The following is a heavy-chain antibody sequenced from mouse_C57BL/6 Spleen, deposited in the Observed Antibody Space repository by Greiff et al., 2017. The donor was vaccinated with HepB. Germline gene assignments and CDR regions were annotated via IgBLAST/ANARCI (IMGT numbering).Heavy chain of an antibody. V-gene: IGHV1-26*01. J-gene: IGHJ2*01. CDR3: ARSGGYYFDY. Sequence: VQLEQSGPELVKPGASVKISCKASGYTFTDYYMNWVKQSHGKSLEWIGDINPNNGGTSYNQKFKGKATLTVDKSSSTAYMELRSLTSEDSAVYYCARSGGYYFDYWGQGTTHTVSS. CDR2: INPNNGGT. CDR1: GYTFTDYY. D-gene: IGHD1-1*02.